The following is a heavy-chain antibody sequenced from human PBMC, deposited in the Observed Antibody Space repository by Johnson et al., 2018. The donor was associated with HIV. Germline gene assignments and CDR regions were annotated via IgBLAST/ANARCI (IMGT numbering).Heavy chain of an antibody. Sequence: VQLVESGGVVVQPGGSLRLSCAASGFTFSSYAMSWVRQAPGKGLEWVSAISGSGGSTYYADSVKGRFTLSRDNFKKTLFLQMDSLRTEDTAVYYCARGRKDMEAADGLDNDGFDIWGQGTMVTVSS. CDR3: ARGRKDMEAADGLDNDGFDI. CDR1: GFTFSSYA. D-gene: IGHD6-13*01. CDR2: ISGSGGST. J-gene: IGHJ3*02. V-gene: IGHV3-23*04.